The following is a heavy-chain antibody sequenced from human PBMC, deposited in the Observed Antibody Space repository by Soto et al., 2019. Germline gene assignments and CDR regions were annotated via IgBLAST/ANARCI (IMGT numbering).Heavy chain of an antibody. CDR2: IHDTGRT. V-gene: IGHV4-4*07. D-gene: IGHD3-16*02. CDR3: ARESVSGTYRFGC. J-gene: IGHJ4*02. Sequence: SETLSLTCTVSGDSLSTYYWSWIRQPAGERLEWIGRIHDTGRTNYNPSLKSRVTMSVDTSKNQFSLRVNSVTAADTAVYYCARESVSGTYRFGCCGQGTLVTVSS. CDR1: GDSLSTYY.